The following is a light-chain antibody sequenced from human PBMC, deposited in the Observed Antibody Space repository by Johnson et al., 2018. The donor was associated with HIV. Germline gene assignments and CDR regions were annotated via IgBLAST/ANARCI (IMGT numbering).Light chain of an antibody. V-gene: IGLV1-51*02. J-gene: IGLJ1*01. CDR1: SSNIGNNY. CDR3: GTWHNSLSTGGV. Sequence: QSVLTQPPSVSAAPGQKVTISCSGSSSNIGNNYVSWYQQVPGTAPKLLIYENNKRPSGIPDRFSGSKSGTSATLGITGLQTGDEADYYCGTWHNSLSTGGVFGTGTKVTVL. CDR2: ENN.